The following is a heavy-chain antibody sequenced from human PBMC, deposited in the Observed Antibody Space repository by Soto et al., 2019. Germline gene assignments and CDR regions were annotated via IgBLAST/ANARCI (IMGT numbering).Heavy chain of an antibody. D-gene: IGHD3-22*01. Sequence: GGSLRLSCGASGFTFRSYAMHWVRQTPGKGLEWVAVISYDGSNKHYADPVKGRFSISRDNAKNMLYLQMDSLSSEDTAVYYCVRSMIIVVRLIGLDYWGQGTLVTVSS. CDR3: VRSMIIVVRLIGLDY. V-gene: IGHV3-30-3*01. CDR1: GFTFRSYA. J-gene: IGHJ4*02. CDR2: ISYDGSNK.